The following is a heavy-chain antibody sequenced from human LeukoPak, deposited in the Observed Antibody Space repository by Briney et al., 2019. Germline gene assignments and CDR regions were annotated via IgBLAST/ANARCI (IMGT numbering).Heavy chain of an antibody. CDR2: ISSSGSTI. CDR1: GFTFSSYE. Sequence: GGSLRLSCAASGFTFSSYEMNWVRQAPGKGLEWVSYISSSGSTIYYADSVKGRFTISRDNAKNSLYLQMNSLRAEDTAVYYCARDTRIKAYYYDSSGYSPLDYWGQGTLVTVSS. V-gene: IGHV3-48*03. D-gene: IGHD3-22*01. CDR3: ARDTRIKAYYYDSSGYSPLDY. J-gene: IGHJ4*02.